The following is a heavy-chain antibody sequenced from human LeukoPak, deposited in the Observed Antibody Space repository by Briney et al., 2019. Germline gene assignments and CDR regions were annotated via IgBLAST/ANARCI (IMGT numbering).Heavy chain of an antibody. V-gene: IGHV1-8*03. CDR3: ARAPSRSFDI. CDR1: GGTFSSYA. CDR2: LNPNSGNT. Sequence: ASVKVSCKASGGTFSSYAISWVRQAPGQGLEWMGRLNPNSGNTGYAQKFQGRVTFTRESSTSTAYMEVTRLRSEDTAVYYCARAPSRSFDIWGQGTMVTVSP. D-gene: IGHD3-16*02. J-gene: IGHJ3*02.